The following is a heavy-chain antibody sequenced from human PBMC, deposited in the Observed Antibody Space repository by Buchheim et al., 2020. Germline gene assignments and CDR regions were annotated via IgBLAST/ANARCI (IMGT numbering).Heavy chain of an antibody. D-gene: IGHD1-14*01. J-gene: IGHJ3*02. V-gene: IGHV3-48*03. CDR3: ARDSSTAPNLDDAFDI. CDR2: ISSSGSTI. CDR1: GSTFSSYE. Sequence: EVQLVESGGGLVQPGGSLRLSCAASGSTFSSYEMNWVRQAPGKGLEWVSYISSSGSTIYYADSVKGRFTISRDNAKNSLYLQMNSLRAEDTAVYYCARDSSTAPNLDDAFDIRGQGT.